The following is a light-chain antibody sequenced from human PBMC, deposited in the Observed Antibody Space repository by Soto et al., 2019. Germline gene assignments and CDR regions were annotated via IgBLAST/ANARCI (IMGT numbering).Light chain of an antibody. Sequence: DIQMTQPPSTLSAYVGDRVTITGLVHKNISTWLAWYQQKPGKAPNLLIYDASNWASGVPYRFSGGGSGTEFTLTISSLEPDDFETYYCQQYNSYSWTFGQGTKVDIK. CDR1: KNISTW. CDR3: QQYNSYSWT. J-gene: IGKJ1*01. V-gene: IGKV1-5*01. CDR2: DAS.